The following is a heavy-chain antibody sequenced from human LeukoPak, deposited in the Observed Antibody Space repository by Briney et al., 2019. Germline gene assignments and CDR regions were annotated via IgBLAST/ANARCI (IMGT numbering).Heavy chain of an antibody. CDR3: ARGGIAVAGSFFDY. Sequence: ASVKVSCKASGGTFSSYAISWVRQAPGQGLEWMGRITPILGIANYAQKFQGRVTITADKSTSTAYMELSSLRSEDTAVYYCARGGIAVAGSFFDYWGQGTLVTVSS. J-gene: IGHJ4*02. V-gene: IGHV1-69*04. CDR1: GGTFSSYA. D-gene: IGHD6-19*01. CDR2: ITPILGIA.